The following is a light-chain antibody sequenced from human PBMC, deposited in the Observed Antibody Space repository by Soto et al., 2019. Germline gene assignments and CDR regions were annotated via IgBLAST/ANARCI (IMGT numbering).Light chain of an antibody. CDR3: QQYGSSHPRTS. J-gene: IGKJ4*01. CDR2: GAS. V-gene: IGKV3-20*01. CDR1: QSVSSSY. Sequence: EIVLTQSPGTLSLSPGERATLSCRASQSVSSSYLAWYQQKPGQAPRLLIYGASSRATGIPDRFSGSGSGTDFTLTISRLEPEDFAVYYCQQYGSSHPRTSFGGGTKVDIK.